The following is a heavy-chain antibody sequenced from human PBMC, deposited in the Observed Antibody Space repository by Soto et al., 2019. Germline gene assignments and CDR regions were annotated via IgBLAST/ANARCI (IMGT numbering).Heavy chain of an antibody. D-gene: IGHD2-2*01. Sequence: LSLTCAVYGGSFSGYYWSWIRQSPGKGLEWIGEINHSGSTNYNPSLKSRVTISVDTSKNQFSLKLSSVTAADTAVYYCARWGIVVVPAAKRRGDYWGQGTLVTVSS. CDR2: INHSGST. CDR1: GGSFSGYY. V-gene: IGHV4-34*01. J-gene: IGHJ4*02. CDR3: ARWGIVVVPAAKRRGDY.